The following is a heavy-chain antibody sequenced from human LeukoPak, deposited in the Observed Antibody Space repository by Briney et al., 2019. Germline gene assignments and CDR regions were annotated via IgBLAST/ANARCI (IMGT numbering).Heavy chain of an antibody. D-gene: IGHD2-2*01. J-gene: IGHJ6*03. V-gene: IGHV4-38-2*01. Sequence: SGTLSLTCAVSGYSFSSGYYWGLIRPPPGKGLEWVGSIYHSGSTYYNPSLKSRVTISVDTSKNQSSLKLSSVTAADTAGYYCARLDRPAVPAATGYYYMDVWGKGTTVTVSS. CDR3: ARLDRPAVPAATGYYYMDV. CDR2: IYHSGST. CDR1: GYSFSSGYY.